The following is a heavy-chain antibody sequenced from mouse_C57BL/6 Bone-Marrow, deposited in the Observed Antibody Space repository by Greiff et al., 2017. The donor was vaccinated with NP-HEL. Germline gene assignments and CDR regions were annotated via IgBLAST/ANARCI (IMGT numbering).Heavy chain of an antibody. J-gene: IGHJ3*01. V-gene: IGHV1-9*01. CDR3: AREDYYYYGSSYRAY. D-gene: IGHD1-1*01. CDR2: ILPGSGST. CDR1: GYTFIGYW. Sequence: QVQLQQSGAELMKPGASVKLSCKATGYTFIGYWIEWVKQRPGHGLEWIGEILPGSGSTNYNEKFKGKATFTADTSSNTADMQLSSLTTEDSAIYYCAREDYYYYGSSYRAYWGQGTLVTVSA.